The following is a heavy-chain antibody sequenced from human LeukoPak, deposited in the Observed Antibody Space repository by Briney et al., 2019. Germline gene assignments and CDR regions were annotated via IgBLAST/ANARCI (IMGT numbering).Heavy chain of an antibody. V-gene: IGHV4-59*01. CDR1: GGSIGSYY. J-gene: IGHJ5*02. Sequence: PSETLSLTCTVSGGSIGSYYWSWIRQPPGKGLEWIGYIYNTGTTKYNPSLKSRVTILVDTSKNQFSLKLTSVTAADTAVYYCARQYTYASNWFDPWGQGTLVTVSS. D-gene: IGHD5-18*01. CDR2: IYNTGTT. CDR3: ARQYTYASNWFDP.